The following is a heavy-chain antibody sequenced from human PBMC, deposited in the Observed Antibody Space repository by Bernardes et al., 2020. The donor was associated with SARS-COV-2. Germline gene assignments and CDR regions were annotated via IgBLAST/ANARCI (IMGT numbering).Heavy chain of an antibody. CDR3: ARGRVVTALGFEYDY. J-gene: IGHJ4*02. V-gene: IGHV1-18*04. Sequence: ASVKVSCKASGYTFTSYGISWVRQAPGQGLEWMGWISAYNGNTNYAQKLQGRVTMTTDTSTSTAYMELSSLRVEDTAVYYCARGRVVTALGFEYDYWGQGILVTVSS. CDR2: ISAYNGNT. CDR1: GYTFTSYG. D-gene: IGHD2-21*02.